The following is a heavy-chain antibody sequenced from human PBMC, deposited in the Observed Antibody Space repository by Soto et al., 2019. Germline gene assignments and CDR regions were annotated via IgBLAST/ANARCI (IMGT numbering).Heavy chain of an antibody. CDR3: ARESVGDYPLLDY. V-gene: IGHV1-69*08. Sequence: QVQVVQSGAEVKKPGSSVKVSCEASGGYYRSYTITWVRQAPGQGLEWMGRVIPILGVVNYAQKFQGKVTFTADKSTSTAYMELSSLRSDDTAVYYCARESVGDYPLLDYWGQGTLVTVSS. CDR2: VIPILGVV. CDR1: GGYYRSYT. D-gene: IGHD4-17*01. J-gene: IGHJ4*01.